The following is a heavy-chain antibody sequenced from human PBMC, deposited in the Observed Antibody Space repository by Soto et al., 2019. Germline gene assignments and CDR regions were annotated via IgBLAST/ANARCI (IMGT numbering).Heavy chain of an antibody. V-gene: IGHV3-21*01. D-gene: IGHD4-17*01. Sequence: VGSRRLSCAASGFTFSSYSMNWVRQAPGKGLEWVSSISSSSSYIYYADSVKGRFTISRDNAKNSLHLQMNSLRAEDTAVYYCARWTTTVVVAYYYYGMDVWGQGTTVTVSS. J-gene: IGHJ6*02. CDR2: ISSSSSYI. CDR3: ARWTTTVVVAYYYYGMDV. CDR1: GFTFSSYS.